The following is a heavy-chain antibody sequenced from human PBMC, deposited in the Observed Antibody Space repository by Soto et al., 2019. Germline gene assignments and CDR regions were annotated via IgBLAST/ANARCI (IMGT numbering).Heavy chain of an antibody. J-gene: IGHJ4*02. V-gene: IGHV1-69*13. CDR1: GGTFSSYA. CDR3: ARDREYSSSWSPSHFDY. CDR2: IIPTFGTA. D-gene: IGHD6-13*01. Sequence: SVKVSCKASGGTFSSYAISWVRQAPGQGLEWMGGIIPTFGTANYAQKFQGRVTITADESTSTAYMELSSLRSEDTAVYYCARDREYSSSWSPSHFDYWGQGTLVTVSS.